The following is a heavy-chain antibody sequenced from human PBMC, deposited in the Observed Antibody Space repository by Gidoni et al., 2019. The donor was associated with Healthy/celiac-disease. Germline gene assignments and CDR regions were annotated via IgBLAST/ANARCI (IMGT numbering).Heavy chain of an antibody. V-gene: IGHV3-66*01. Sequence: EVQLVESGGGLVQPGGSLRLSCAASGFTVSSNYMSWFRPAPGKGLEWFPVIYSGGSTYYADSVKCIFTISRDNSKNTLYLQMNSLRAEDTAVYYCAREGSSCQRCAFDIWGQGTMVTVSS. CDR3: AREGSSCQRCAFDI. CDR1: GFTVSSNY. CDR2: IYSGGST. J-gene: IGHJ3*02. D-gene: IGHD6-13*01.